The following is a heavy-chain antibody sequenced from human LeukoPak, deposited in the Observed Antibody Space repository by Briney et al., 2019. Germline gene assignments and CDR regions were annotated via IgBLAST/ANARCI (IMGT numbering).Heavy chain of an antibody. CDR3: ARDEARYSSGYYPNWFDP. CDR2: TNPNSGGT. V-gene: IGHV1-2*02. CDR1: GYTFTGYY. D-gene: IGHD3-22*01. J-gene: IGHJ5*02. Sequence: ASVKVSCKASGYTFTGYYMHWVRQAPGQGLEWMGWTNPNSGGTHYAHNLQGRVTMTTDTSTSTAYMELRSLRSDDTAVYYCARDEARYSSGYYPNWFDPWGQGTLVTVSS.